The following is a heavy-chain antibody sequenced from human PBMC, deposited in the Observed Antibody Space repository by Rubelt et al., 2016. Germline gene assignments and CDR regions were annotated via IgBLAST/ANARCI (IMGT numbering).Heavy chain of an antibody. D-gene: IGHD3-9*01. V-gene: IGHV4-34*01. CDR3: AREHPRLAIFDY. CDR2: INHSGST. J-gene: IGHJ4*02. Sequence: QVQLQQWGAGLLKPSETLSLTCAVYGGSFSGYYWSWIRQPPGKGLEWIGEINHSGSTNYNPSLKSRVTISVDTSKNQFSLKLSSVTAADTALYYCAREHPRLAIFDYWGQGSLVTVSS. CDR1: GGSFSGYY.